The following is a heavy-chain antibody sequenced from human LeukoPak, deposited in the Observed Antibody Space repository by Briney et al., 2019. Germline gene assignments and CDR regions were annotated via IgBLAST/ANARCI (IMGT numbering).Heavy chain of an antibody. CDR3: ASYYASGVSAYNYYGMEV. V-gene: IGHV4-38-2*01. CDR2: MSHNRGT. J-gene: IGHJ6*04. CDR1: GHSISTGYY. Sequence: PSETLSLTCAVSGHSISTGYYWGWIRQPPGKGLEWIGSMSHNRGTYYNPSLKSRVTISMDTSKNQISLRLTSVTAADTAVYYCASYYASGVSAYNYYGMEVWGKGTTVTVSS. D-gene: IGHD3-10*01.